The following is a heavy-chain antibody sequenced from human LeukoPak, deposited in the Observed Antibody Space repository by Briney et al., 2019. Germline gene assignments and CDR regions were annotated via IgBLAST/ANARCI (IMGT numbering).Heavy chain of an antibody. J-gene: IGHJ4*02. CDR2: ISYDGSNK. V-gene: IGHV3-30*04. D-gene: IGHD3-22*01. Sequence: GGSLRLSCAASGFTFRNYAVSWVRQAPGKGLEWVAVISYDGSNKYYADSVKGRFTISRDNSKNTLYLQMNSLRAEDTAVYYCARDYDYEDAGGFDYWGQGTLVTVSS. CDR3: ARDYDYEDAGGFDY. CDR1: GFTFRNYA.